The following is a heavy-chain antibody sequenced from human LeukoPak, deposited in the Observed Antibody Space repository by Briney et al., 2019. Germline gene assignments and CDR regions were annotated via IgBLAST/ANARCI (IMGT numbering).Heavy chain of an antibody. J-gene: IGHJ4*02. Sequence: ASVKVSCKASGYTFTSYAMHWVRQAPGQRLEWMGWINAGNGNTKYSQKFQGRVTMTTDTSTSTAYMELRSLRSDDTAVYYCARAPKSRTDDYWGQGTLVTVSS. V-gene: IGHV1-3*01. CDR2: INAGNGNT. CDR1: GYTFTSYA. CDR3: ARAPKSRTDDY.